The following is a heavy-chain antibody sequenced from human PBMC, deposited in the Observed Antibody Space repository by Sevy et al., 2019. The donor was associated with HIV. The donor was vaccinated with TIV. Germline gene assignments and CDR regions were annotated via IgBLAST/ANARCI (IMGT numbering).Heavy chain of an antibody. CDR1: GFTFSGSA. CDR3: TRHSSGALTPDY. V-gene: IGHV3-73*01. D-gene: IGHD6-19*01. Sequence: GGSLRLSCAASGFTFSGSAMHWVRQASGKGLEWVGRIRSKANSYAKAYAASVKGRFTISRDDSKNTAYLQMNSLKTEDTAVYYCTRHSSGALTPDYWGQGTLVTVSS. CDR2: IRSKANSYAK. J-gene: IGHJ4*02.